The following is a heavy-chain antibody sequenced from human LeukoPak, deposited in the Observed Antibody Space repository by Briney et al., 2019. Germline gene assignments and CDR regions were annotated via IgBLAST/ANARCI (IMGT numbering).Heavy chain of an antibody. Sequence: PSQTLSLTCAISGDSVSSNSAAWNWIRQSPSRGLEWLGRTYYRSKWYNDYAVSVKSRITINPGTSKNQFSLQLNSVTPEDTAVYYCAREAGIAAAGTGNYYYGMDVWGQGTTVTVSS. CDR1: GDSVSSNSAA. D-gene: IGHD6-13*01. V-gene: IGHV6-1*01. J-gene: IGHJ6*02. CDR3: AREAGIAAAGTGNYYYGMDV. CDR2: TYYRSKWYN.